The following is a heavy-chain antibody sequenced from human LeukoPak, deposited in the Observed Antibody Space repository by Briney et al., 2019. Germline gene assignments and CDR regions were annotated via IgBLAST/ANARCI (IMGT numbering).Heavy chain of an antibody. CDR2: LSGIGGST. CDR3: AKDTDYYPVGVAH. V-gene: IGHV3-23*01. Sequence: GGSLRLFCAASGFTFNSYAMSWVRQAPGKGLEWVSALSGIGGSTYCGDSVGGRFNISRDNSKRTLYLPMHSVRAEDTAIYYCAKDTDYYPVGVAHWGQATPVSVS. J-gene: IGHJ4*02. CDR1: GFTFNSYA. D-gene: IGHD3-9*01.